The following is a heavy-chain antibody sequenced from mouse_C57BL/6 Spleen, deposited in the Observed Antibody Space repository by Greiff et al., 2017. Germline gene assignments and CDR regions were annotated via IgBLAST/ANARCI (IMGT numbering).Heavy chain of an antibody. D-gene: IGHD1-1*01. CDR1: GYAFTNSL. V-gene: IGHV1-54*01. Sequence: QVQLQQSGAELVRPGTSVKVSCKASGYAFTNSLIEWVKQRPGQGLEWIGVINPGSGGTTYNEKFKGKATLTADNSSSTASMQLSSLASEDSAVYFCARVFRDYDGSTYAMDYWGQGTSVTVAS. CDR2: INPGSGGT. CDR3: ARVFRDYDGSTYAMDY. J-gene: IGHJ4*01.